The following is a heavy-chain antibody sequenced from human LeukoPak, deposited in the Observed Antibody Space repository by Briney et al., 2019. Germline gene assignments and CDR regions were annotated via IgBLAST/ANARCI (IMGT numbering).Heavy chain of an antibody. V-gene: IGHV1-2*06. CDR2: INPNSGGT. J-gene: IGHJ4*02. Sequence: ASVKVSCKASGYTFTGYYMYWVRQAPGQGLEWMGRINPNSGGTNYAQKFQGRVTMTRDTSISTAYMELSRLRSDDTAVYYCARDSGEMATPFDYWGQGTLVTVSS. D-gene: IGHD5-24*01. CDR3: ARDSGEMATPFDY. CDR1: GYTFTGYY.